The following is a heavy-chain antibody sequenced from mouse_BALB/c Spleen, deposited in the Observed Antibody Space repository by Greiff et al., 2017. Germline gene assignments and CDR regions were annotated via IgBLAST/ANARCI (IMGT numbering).Heavy chain of an antibody. CDR3: ARDDYWYFDV. V-gene: IGHV5-12-2*01. CDR2: ISNGGGST. CDR1: GFTFSSYT. Sequence: EVMLVESGGGLVQPGGSLKLSCAASGFTFSSYTMSWVRQTPEKRLEWVAYISNGGGSTYYPDTVKGRFTISRDNAKNTLYLQMSSLKSEDTAMYYCARDDYWYFDVWGAGTTVTVSS. J-gene: IGHJ1*01. D-gene: IGHD2-3*01.